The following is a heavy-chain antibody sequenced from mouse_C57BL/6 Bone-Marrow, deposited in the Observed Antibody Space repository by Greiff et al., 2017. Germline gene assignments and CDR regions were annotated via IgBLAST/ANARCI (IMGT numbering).Heavy chain of an antibody. Sequence: VQLQQPGAELVKPGASVKLSCKASGYTFTSYWMQWVKQRPGQGLEWIGEIDPSDSYTNYNQKFKGKATLTVDTSSSTAYMQLSSLTSEDSAVYCCARWGYDAMDYWGQGTSVTVSS. D-gene: IGHD3-1*01. V-gene: IGHV1-50*01. CDR2: IDPSDSYT. CDR1: GYTFTSYW. J-gene: IGHJ4*01. CDR3: ARWGYDAMDY.